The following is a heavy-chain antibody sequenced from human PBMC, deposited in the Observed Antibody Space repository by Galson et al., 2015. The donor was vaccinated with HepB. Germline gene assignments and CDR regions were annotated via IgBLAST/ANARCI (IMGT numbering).Heavy chain of an antibody. Sequence: SVKVSCKASGYTFTGYYMHWVRQAPGQGLEWMGWINPNSGGTNYAQKFQGRVTMTRDTSISTAYMELSRLRSDDTAVYYCASSYCSSTSCKVMEYYYYGMDVWGQGTTVTVSS. CDR1: GYTFTGYY. CDR2: INPNSGGT. V-gene: IGHV1-2*02. D-gene: IGHD2-2*01. J-gene: IGHJ6*02. CDR3: ASSYCSSTSCKVMEYYYYGMDV.